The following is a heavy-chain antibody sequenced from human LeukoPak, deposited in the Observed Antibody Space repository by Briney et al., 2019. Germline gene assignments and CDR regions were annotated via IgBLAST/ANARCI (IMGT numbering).Heavy chain of an antibody. CDR3: ARPLDVYYYMDV. J-gene: IGHJ6*03. CDR1: GFTFSSYW. V-gene: IGHV3-7*01. Sequence: PGGSLRLSCAASGFTFSSYWMTWVCQAPGKGLEWVANLKEDGNEKYYVDSVKGRFTISRDNAKNSLYLQMNSLRAEDTAVYYFARPLDVYYYMDVWGKGTTVTVSS. D-gene: IGHD1-1*01. CDR2: LKEDGNEK.